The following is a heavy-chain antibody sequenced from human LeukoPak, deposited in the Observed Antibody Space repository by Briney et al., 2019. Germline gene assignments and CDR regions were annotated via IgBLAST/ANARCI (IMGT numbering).Heavy chain of an antibody. J-gene: IGHJ3*02. D-gene: IGHD6-19*01. V-gene: IGHV3-7*01. CDR3: ARVGGWPLDAFDI. CDR2: IKQDGSEK. Sequence: GGSLGLSCAASGFTFSSYWMSWVRQAPGKGLEWVANIKQDGSEKYYVDSVKGRFTISRDNAKNSLYLQMNSLRAEDTAVYYCARVGGWPLDAFDIWGQGTMVTVSS. CDR1: GFTFSSYW.